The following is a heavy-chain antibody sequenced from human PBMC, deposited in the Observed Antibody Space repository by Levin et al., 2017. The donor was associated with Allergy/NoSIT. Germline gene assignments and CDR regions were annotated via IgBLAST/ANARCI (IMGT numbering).Heavy chain of an antibody. D-gene: IGHD4-17*01. CDR1: GYTFTSYD. J-gene: IGHJ4*02. CDR3: ARGGYGDYELDY. Sequence: GPSVKVSCEASGYTFTSYDIHWVRQATGQGLEWMGWMDPNNGNTQFAQRFQGRVTMTKNTAMSTAYMDLISLTSDDTAVYFCARGGYGDYELDYWGQGTLVTVSS. CDR2: MDPNNGNT. V-gene: IGHV1-8*01.